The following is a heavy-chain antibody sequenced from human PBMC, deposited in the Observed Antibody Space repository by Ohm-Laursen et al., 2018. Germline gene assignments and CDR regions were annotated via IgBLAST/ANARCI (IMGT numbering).Heavy chain of an antibody. CDR3: ARIQYSSSGVDAFDI. CDR2: IIPIFGTA. J-gene: IGHJ3*02. Sequence: GASVKVSCKASGGTFSSYAISWVRQAPGQGLEWMGGIIPIFGTANYAQKFQGRVTITADESTSTAYMELSSLRSGDTAVYYCARIQYSSSGVDAFDIWGQGTMVTVSS. V-gene: IGHV1-69*13. CDR1: GGTFSSYA. D-gene: IGHD6-6*01.